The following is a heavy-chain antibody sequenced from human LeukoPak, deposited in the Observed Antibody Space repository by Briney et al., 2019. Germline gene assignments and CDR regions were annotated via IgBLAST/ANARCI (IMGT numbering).Heavy chain of an antibody. D-gene: IGHD6-13*01. V-gene: IGHV3-30*18. J-gene: IGHJ4*02. CDR3: AKDRSIAAGGTVSEIDN. CDR2: ISYDGNNK. Sequence: PGGSLRLSCAASGFTFSNAWMSWVRQTPGKGLEWVAVISYDGNNKYYADSVKGRFTISRDNSKNTVFLQMNSLRAEDTAVYYCAKDRSIAAGGTVSEIDNWGQGTLVTVSS. CDR1: GFTFSNAW.